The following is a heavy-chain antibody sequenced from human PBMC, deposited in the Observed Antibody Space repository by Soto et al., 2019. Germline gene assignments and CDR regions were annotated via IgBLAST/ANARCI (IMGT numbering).Heavy chain of an antibody. CDR3: ARSLSNYMGYYYYGMDV. CDR2: INHSGST. D-gene: IGHD4-4*01. Sequence: SETLSLTCAVYGGSFSGYYWSWIRQPPGKGLEWIGEINHSGSTNYNPSLKSRVTIPVDTSKNQFSLKLSSVTAADTAVYYCARSLSNYMGYYYYGMDVWGQGTTVTVSS. CDR1: GGSFSGYY. J-gene: IGHJ6*02. V-gene: IGHV4-34*01.